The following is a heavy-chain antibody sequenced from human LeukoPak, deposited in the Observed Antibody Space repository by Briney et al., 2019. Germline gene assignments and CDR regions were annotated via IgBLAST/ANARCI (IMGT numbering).Heavy chain of an antibody. CDR1: GGSFSGYY. D-gene: IGHD3-3*01. CDR2: FNHSGST. CDR3: AREGVPDFWSGYYAFDI. J-gene: IGHJ3*02. Sequence: SETLSLTCAVYGGSFSGYYWSWIRQPPGKGLEWIGEFNHSGSTNYNPSLKSRVTISVDTSKNQFSLKLSSVTAADTAVYYCAREGVPDFWSGYYAFDIWGQGTMVTVSS. V-gene: IGHV4-34*01.